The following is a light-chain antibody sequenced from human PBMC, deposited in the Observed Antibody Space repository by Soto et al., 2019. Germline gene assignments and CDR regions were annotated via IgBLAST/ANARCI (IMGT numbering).Light chain of an antibody. CDR1: NIGSKN. Sequence: SYELTQPLSVSVALGQTARITCGGNNIGSKNVHWYQLNPGQAPVLVIYRDTNRPSGIPERFSGSNSGNTATLAISGAQGGDDADYYCQVWDSSTVVFGGGTKVTVL. CDR3: QVWDSSTVV. J-gene: IGLJ3*02. CDR2: RDT. V-gene: IGLV3-9*01.